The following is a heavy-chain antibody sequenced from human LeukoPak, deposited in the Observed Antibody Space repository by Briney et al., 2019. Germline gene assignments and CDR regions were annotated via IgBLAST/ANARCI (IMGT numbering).Heavy chain of an antibody. CDR3: ARESGSVTSEVDFDY. Sequence: SETLSLTCTVSGGSISSYYWSWIRQPVGKGLEWIGRMYTSGSTNYNPSLKSRVTMSVDTSKNQFSLKLSSVTAADTAVYYCARESGSVTSEVDFDYWGQGTLVTVSS. CDR1: GGSISSYY. V-gene: IGHV4-4*07. J-gene: IGHJ4*02. D-gene: IGHD4-17*01. CDR2: MYTSGST.